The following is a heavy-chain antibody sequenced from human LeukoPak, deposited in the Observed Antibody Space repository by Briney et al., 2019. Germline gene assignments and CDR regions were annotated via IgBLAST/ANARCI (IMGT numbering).Heavy chain of an antibody. J-gene: IGHJ4*02. D-gene: IGHD6-19*01. CDR1: GGTFSSYA. Sequence: SVKVSCKASGGTFSSYAISWVRQAPGQGLEWMGGIIPIFGTANYAQKFQGRVTITADESTSTAYMELSSLRSEDTAVYYRAREAVAGTRTPDYWGQGTLVTVSS. V-gene: IGHV1-69*01. CDR2: IIPIFGTA. CDR3: AREAVAGTRTPDY.